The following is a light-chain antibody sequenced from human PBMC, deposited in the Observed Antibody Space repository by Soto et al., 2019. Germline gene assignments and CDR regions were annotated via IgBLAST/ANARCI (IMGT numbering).Light chain of an antibody. CDR1: SSDVGGYNF. Sequence: QSVLTQPRSVSGSPGQSVTISCTGTSSDVGGYNFVTWYQQHPGKAPELILYDVNKWPSGVPGRFSGSKSGNTASLTISGLQPEDEADYYCCSYAGSSWVFGGGTKLTVL. J-gene: IGLJ3*02. CDR3: CSYAGSSWV. CDR2: DVN. V-gene: IGLV2-11*01.